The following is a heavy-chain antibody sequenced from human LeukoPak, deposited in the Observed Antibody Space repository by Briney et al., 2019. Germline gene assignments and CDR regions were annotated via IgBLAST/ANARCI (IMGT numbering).Heavy chain of an antibody. Sequence: GGSLRLSCAASGFTFSSYAMSWVRQAPGKGLEWVSAISGSGGSTYYADSVKGRFTISRDNAKNTLYLQMNSLRAEDTAVYYCARALRLAVNLDYWGQGTLVTVSS. CDR1: GFTFSSYA. V-gene: IGHV3-23*01. J-gene: IGHJ4*01. CDR2: ISGSGGST. CDR3: ARALRLAVNLDY. D-gene: IGHD6-19*01.